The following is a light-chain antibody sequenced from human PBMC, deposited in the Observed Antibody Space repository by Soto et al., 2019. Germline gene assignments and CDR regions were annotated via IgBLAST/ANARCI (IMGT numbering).Light chain of an antibody. V-gene: IGKV1-5*01. CDR2: DAS. CDR3: HQFDKYST. J-gene: IGKJ1*01. Sequence: IQMTQSPSTLSASVGDTVTITCRASQTISVSLAWYRQKPGKAPNLLIYDASTLQEGVPSRFSGSGSGTEFTLTFTRLQPDDFETYFCHQFDKYSTFGHGTKVDVK. CDR1: QTISVS.